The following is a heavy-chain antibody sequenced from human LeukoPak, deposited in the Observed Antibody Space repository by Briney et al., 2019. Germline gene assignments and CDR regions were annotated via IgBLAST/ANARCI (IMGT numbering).Heavy chain of an antibody. CDR1: GFTFSNYA. D-gene: IGHD1-1*01. CDR2: ISSNGGST. V-gene: IGHV3-64*04. Sequence: GSLRLSCSASGFTFSNYAMHWVRQAPGKGLEYVSAISSNGGSTYYADSVKGRFTISRDNSKNTLCLQMTSLRVEDTAVYYCARDPRRTDGWGQGTLVTVSS. CDR3: ARDPRRTDG. J-gene: IGHJ4*02.